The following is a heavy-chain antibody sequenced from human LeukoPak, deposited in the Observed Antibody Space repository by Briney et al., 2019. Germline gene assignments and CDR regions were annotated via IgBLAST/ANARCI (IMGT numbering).Heavy chain of an antibody. V-gene: IGHV3-30*18. CDR3: AKETSGWDYFDY. J-gene: IGHJ4*02. D-gene: IGHD6-19*01. CDR2: ISYDGSNK. Sequence: GRSLRLSCAASGFSFSSYGMHWVRQAPGKGLEWVAVISYDGSNKYYADSVKGRLTISRDNTKNTLYLQMNSLRAEDTAVYCCAKETSGWDYFDYWGQGILVTVSS. CDR1: GFSFSSYG.